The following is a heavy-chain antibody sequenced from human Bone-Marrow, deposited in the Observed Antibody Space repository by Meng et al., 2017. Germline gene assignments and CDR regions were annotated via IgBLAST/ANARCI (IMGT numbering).Heavy chain of an antibody. CDR2: INHSGST. CDR3: ARGPTTMAHDFDY. Sequence: QVQLQQLGAGLLKPSETLSLTCVVSGGSSSYYYWSWIRQPPGKGLEWIGEINHSGSTNYNPSLESRATISVDTSQNNLSLKLSSVTAADSAVYYCARGPTTMAHDFDYWGQGTLVTVSS. D-gene: IGHD4-11*01. V-gene: IGHV4-34*01. J-gene: IGHJ4*02. CDR1: GGSSSYYY.